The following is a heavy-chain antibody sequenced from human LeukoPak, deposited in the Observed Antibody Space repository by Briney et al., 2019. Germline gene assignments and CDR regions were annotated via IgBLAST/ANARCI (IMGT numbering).Heavy chain of an antibody. Sequence: GRSLRLSCAASGFTFSIDEMNWVRQAPGKGLGWVSYFWSSENTIHYADSVKGRFTISRDNAKNYIYLQMNTLRAEATAVYYCAGGGYCSGGTCYEFNAFDIWGQGTMVTVSS. J-gene: IGHJ3*02. D-gene: IGHD2-15*01. CDR3: AGGGYCSGGTCYEFNAFDI. CDR1: GFTFSIDE. V-gene: IGHV3-48*03. CDR2: FWSSENTI.